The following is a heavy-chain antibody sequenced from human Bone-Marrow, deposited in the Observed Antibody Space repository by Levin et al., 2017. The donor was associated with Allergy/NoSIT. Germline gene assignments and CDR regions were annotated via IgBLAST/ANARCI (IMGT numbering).Heavy chain of an antibody. D-gene: IGHD1-26*01. CDR1: GGTLSRNA. CDR2: IIPMFRTP. J-gene: IGHJ3*01. CDR3: ARDGSRKGSRPYDAFEF. Sequence: SGESLKISCKAFGGTLSRNALSWVRQAPGQGLEWMGGIIPMFRTPTYAQQFQGRVTITADESTSTAYMELRGLRSQDTAVYYCARDGSRKGSRPYDAFEFWGQGTMVTVSS. V-gene: IGHV1-69*01.